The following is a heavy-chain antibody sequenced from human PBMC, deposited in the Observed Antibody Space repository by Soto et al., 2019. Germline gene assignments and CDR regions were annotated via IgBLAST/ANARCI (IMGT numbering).Heavy chain of an antibody. D-gene: IGHD5-12*01. CDR3: ARATDNYYYGMDV. V-gene: IGHV4-59*01. J-gene: IGHJ6*02. CDR2: IYYSGST. CDR1: GGSISSYY. Sequence: KSSETLSLTCTVSGGSISSYYWSWIRQPPGKGLEWIGYIYYSGSTNYNPSLKSRVTISVDTSKNQFSLKLSSVTAADTAVYYCARATDNYYYGMDVWGQGTTVTVSS.